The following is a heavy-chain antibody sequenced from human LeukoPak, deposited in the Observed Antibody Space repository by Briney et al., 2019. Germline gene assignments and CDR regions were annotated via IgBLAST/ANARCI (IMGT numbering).Heavy chain of an antibody. D-gene: IGHD3-10*01. V-gene: IGHV5-51*01. CDR3: ARHGMVRRFYGMDV. CDR2: IYPDDSDT. CDR1: GYSSSNYW. Sequence: GESLQISCHGSGYSSSNYWLAWVRQMPGEGLEWMGIIYPDDSDTRYSPSFQGGVTISVDKSISTAYLQWSSLKTADTAMYYCARHGMVRRFYGMDVWGQGTTVTVSS. J-gene: IGHJ6*02.